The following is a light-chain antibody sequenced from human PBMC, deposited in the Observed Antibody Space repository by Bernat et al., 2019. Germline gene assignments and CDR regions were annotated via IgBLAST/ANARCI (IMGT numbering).Light chain of an antibody. CDR1: SSDVGSYNL. CDR3: CSYAGRSTFDV. J-gene: IGLJ2*01. Sequence: QSALTQPASVSGSPGQSITISCTGTSSDVGSYNLVSWYQQHPGKAPKLIIYEVTKRPSGVSNRFSGSKSGKTASLTIPGLQPEDEADYFCCSYAGRSTFDVFGGGTELTVL. V-gene: IGLV2-23*02. CDR2: EVT.